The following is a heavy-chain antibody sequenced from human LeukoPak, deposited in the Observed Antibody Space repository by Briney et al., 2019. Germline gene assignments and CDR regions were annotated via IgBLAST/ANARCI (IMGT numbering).Heavy chain of an antibody. D-gene: IGHD3-10*01. CDR2: ISGSGGST. CDR3: AKDRGVRGVMGLGYFDY. J-gene: IGHJ4*02. CDR1: GFTFSSYA. V-gene: IGHV3-23*01. Sequence: PGGSLRLSCAASGFTFSSYAMSWVRQAPGKGLEWVSAISGSGGSTYYADSVKGRFTISRDNSKNTLYLQMNSLRAEDTAVYYCAKDRGVRGVMGLGYFDYWGQGTLVTVSS.